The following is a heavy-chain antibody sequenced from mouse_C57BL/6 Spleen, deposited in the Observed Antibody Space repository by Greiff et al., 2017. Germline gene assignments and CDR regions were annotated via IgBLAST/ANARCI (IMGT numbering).Heavy chain of an antibody. D-gene: IGHD2-1*01. J-gene: IGHJ1*03. Sequence: EVQGVESGGGFVQPGGSLSLSCAASGFTFTDYYMSWVRQPPGQALEWLGFIRHKANGYTTEYSASVKGRFTISRDTSKSILYLQMNALRAEGSATYYGARLYGNYVWYFEVGGTGTTVTVSS. CDR1: GFTFTDYY. CDR3: ARLYGNYVWYFEV. V-gene: IGHV7-3*01. CDR2: IRHKANGYTT.